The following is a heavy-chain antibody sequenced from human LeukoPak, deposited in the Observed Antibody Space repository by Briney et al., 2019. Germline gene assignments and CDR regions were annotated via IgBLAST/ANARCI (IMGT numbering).Heavy chain of an antibody. D-gene: IGHD3-3*01. Sequence: SETLSLTCAVYGVSFSGYYWSWIRQPPGKGLEWIGEINHSGSTNYNPSLKSRVTISVDTSKNQFSLKLSSVTAADTAVYYCARIFGVVADAFDIWGQGTMVTVSS. J-gene: IGHJ3*02. CDR3: ARIFGVVADAFDI. V-gene: IGHV4-34*01. CDR2: INHSGST. CDR1: GVSFSGYY.